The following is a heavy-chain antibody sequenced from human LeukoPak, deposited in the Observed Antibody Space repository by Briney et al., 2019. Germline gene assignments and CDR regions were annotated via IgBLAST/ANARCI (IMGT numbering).Heavy chain of an antibody. D-gene: IGHD2-21*02. Sequence: PSETLSLTCTVSGGSISCGSYYWSWIRRPAGKGLEWIWRIYTRGSTNYNPSLKSRVTIPVHASKHQFSLKLSSVTAADTAVYYCARDPYVVVTATTDDYWGQGTLVTVSS. V-gene: IGHV4-61*02. J-gene: IGHJ4*02. CDR3: ARDPYVVVTATTDDY. CDR1: GGSISCGSYY. CDR2: IYTRGST.